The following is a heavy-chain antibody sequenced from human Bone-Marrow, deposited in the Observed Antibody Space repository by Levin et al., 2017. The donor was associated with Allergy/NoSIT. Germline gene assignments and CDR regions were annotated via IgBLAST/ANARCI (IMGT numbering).Heavy chain of an antibody. Sequence: GGSLRLSCAASGFTFSSYAMHWVRQAPGKGLEYVSAISSNGGSTYYANSVKGRFTISRDNSKKTLYLQMGSLRAEDMAVYYCARRIAVAGTNYYGMDVWGQGTTVTVSS. CDR1: GFTFSSYA. CDR2: ISSNGGST. V-gene: IGHV3-64*01. D-gene: IGHD6-19*01. CDR3: ARRIAVAGTNYYGMDV. J-gene: IGHJ6*02.